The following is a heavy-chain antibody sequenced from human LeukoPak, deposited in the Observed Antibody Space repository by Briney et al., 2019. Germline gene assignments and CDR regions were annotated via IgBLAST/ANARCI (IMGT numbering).Heavy chain of an antibody. Sequence: ASVKVSCKASGYTFTSYYMHWVRQAPGQGLEWMGIINPSGGSTSYAQKFQGRVTMTRDTSTSTVYMELSSLRSEDTAVYYCARDVGKTGQYCSSTSCENWFDPWGQRTLVTVSS. J-gene: IGHJ5*02. V-gene: IGHV1-46*03. D-gene: IGHD2-2*01. CDR2: INPSGGST. CDR3: ARDVGKTGQYCSSTSCENWFDP. CDR1: GYTFTSYY.